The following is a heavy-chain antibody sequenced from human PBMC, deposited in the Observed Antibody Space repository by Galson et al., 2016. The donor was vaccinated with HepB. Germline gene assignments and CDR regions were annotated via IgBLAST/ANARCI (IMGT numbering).Heavy chain of an antibody. D-gene: IGHD1-26*01. CDR1: GGSVSSGSYY. J-gene: IGHJ5*02. Sequence: SETLSLTCTVSGGSVSSGSYYWSWIRQPPGKGLEWIGYIYYSGSTNYNPSLKSRVTISVDTSKNQFFLKLSSVTAADTAVYYCARVPGGGGYLNWIDTWGQGTLVTVSS. V-gene: IGHV4-61*01. CDR2: IYYSGST. CDR3: ARVPGGGGYLNWIDT.